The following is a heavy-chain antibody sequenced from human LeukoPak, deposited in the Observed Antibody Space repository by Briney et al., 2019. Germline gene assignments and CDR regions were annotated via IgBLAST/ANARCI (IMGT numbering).Heavy chain of an antibody. CDR2: ISGSGGST. V-gene: IGHV3-23*01. Sequence: GGSLRLSCAASGFTFSSYAMSWVRQGPGKGLEWVSAISGSGGSTYYADSVKGRFTISRDNSKNMLFLQMNSMRAETTALFYFATSSGRDWSGDGDFDYWGQGTLVTVSS. CDR1: GFTFSSYA. J-gene: IGHJ4*02. CDR3: ATSSGRDWSGDGDFDY. D-gene: IGHD3-3*01.